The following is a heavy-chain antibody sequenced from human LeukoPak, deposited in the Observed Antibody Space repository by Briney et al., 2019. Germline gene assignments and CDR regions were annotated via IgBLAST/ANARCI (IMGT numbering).Heavy chain of an antibody. CDR3: ARGSKPFIAPFDY. CDR2: IFPIFGTA. V-gene: IGHV1-69*13. Sequence: TVKVSCKASGGTFSSYAISWVRQAPGQGLEWMGGIFPIFGTANYAQKFQGRVTITADESTSTAYMELSSLRSEDTAVYYCARGSKPFIAPFDYWGQGTLVTVSS. J-gene: IGHJ4*02. D-gene: IGHD6-13*01. CDR1: GGTFSSYA.